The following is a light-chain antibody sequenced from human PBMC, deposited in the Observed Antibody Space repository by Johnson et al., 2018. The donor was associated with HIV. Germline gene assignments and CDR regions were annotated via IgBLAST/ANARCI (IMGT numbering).Light chain of an antibody. J-gene: IGLJ1*01. CDR1: SSNIGNNY. CDR3: GTWDSSLSAFYV. CDR2: ENN. V-gene: IGLV1-51*02. Sequence: QSVLTQPPSVSAAPGQKVTISCSGSSSNIGNNYVSWYKQLPGTAPKLLIYENNKRPSGIPDRFSGSKSGTSATLGITGLQTGDEADYYCGTWDSSLSAFYVFGTETKVTVL.